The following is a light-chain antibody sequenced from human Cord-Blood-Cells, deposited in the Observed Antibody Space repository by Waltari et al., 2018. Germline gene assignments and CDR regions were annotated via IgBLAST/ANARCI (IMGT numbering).Light chain of an antibody. J-gene: IGKJ1*01. V-gene: IGKV3-11*01. CDR3: QQRSNWPWT. CDR2: DAS. CDR1: QSVRSY. Sequence: EIVLTQSPPTLPLSPGERATLPCRASQSVRSYLAWYQQKPGQAPRLLIYDASNRATGIPARFSGSGSGTDFTLTISSLEPEDFAVYYGQQRSNWPWTFGQGTKVEIK.